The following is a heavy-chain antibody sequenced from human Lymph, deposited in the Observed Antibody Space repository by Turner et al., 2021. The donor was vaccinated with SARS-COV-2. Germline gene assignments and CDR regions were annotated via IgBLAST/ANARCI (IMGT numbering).Heavy chain of an antibody. CDR2: ISSSSSYI. CDR3: ARDIPTTADYFDY. CDR1: GFTFSTYS. D-gene: IGHD4-17*01. V-gene: IGHV3-21*01. Sequence: EVQLVASGGGLVKPGGSLRLSCAASGFTFSTYSMNWGRQAPGKGLEWSSSISSSSSYIYYADSVKGRFTISRDDAKNSLYLQMNSLRAEDTAVYYCARDIPTTADYFDYWGQGTLVTVSS. J-gene: IGHJ4*02.